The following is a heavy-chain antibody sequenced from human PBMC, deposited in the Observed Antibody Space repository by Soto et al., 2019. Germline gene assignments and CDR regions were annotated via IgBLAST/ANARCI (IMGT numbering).Heavy chain of an antibody. V-gene: IGHV3-23*01. CDR1: GFTFSTYS. CDR2: ISGSGDFT. CDR3: AKGFYGSGSYYNERAFDS. J-gene: IGHJ4*02. D-gene: IGHD3-10*01. Sequence: GGSLRLSCAASGFTFSTYSISWVRQTPGKGLEWVSVISGSGDFTYFADSVKGRFTISRDNPKNTIYLQMNSLRAEDTAVYYCAKGFYGSGSYYNERAFDSWGQGTLVTVSS.